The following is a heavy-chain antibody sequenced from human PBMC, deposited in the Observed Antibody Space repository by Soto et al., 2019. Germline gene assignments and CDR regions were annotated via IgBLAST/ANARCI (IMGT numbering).Heavy chain of an antibody. D-gene: IGHD3-3*01. J-gene: IGHJ5*02. CDR3: AHIEGWRTYYDFWSCYYHRNTWFDP. Sequence: SGPTLVNPTQTLTLTCTFSGFSLSTSGVGVGWIRQPPGKALEWLALIYWNDDKRYSPSLKSRLTITKDTSKNQVVLTMTNMDPVDTATYYCAHIEGWRTYYDFWSCYYHRNTWFDPWGQGTLVTVSS. CDR1: GFSLSTSGVG. V-gene: IGHV2-5*01. CDR2: IYWNDDK.